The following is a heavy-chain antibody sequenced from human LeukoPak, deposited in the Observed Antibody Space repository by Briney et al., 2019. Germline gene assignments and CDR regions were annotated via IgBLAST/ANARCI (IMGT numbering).Heavy chain of an antibody. J-gene: IGHJ4*02. CDR3: AKADCSSASCYTDY. CDR2: ISWNSGSI. Sequence: GGSLRLSCVASGFSFSIYWMSWVRQAPGKGLEWVSGISWNSGSIGYADSVKGRFTISRDNAKNSLYLQMNSLRPEDMALYYCAKADCSSASCYTDYWGQGTLVTVSS. D-gene: IGHD2-2*02. CDR1: GFSFSIYW. V-gene: IGHV3-9*03.